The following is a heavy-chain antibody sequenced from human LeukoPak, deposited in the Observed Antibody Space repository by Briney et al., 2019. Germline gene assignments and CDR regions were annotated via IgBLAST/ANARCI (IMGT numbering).Heavy chain of an antibody. Sequence: PGGSLRLSCAASGFTFSSYAMSWVRQAPGKGLEWVSAISGSGGSTYYADSVKGRFTISRDNSKNTLYLQMNSLRAEGTAVYYCAKDRSSKHYYYYYYMDVWGKGTTVTVSS. D-gene: IGHD2-2*01. CDR3: AKDRSSKHYYYYYYMDV. CDR2: ISGSGGST. CDR1: GFTFSSYA. J-gene: IGHJ6*03. V-gene: IGHV3-23*01.